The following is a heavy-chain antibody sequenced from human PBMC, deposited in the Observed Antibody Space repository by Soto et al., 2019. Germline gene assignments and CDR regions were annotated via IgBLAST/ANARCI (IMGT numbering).Heavy chain of an antibody. CDR3: ARRYRVVVVRMDPVDDAFDI. D-gene: IGHD3-22*01. J-gene: IGHJ3*02. Sequence: PSETLSLTCTVSGGSISSSSYYWGWIRQPPGKGLEWIGSIYYSGSTYYNPSLKSRVTISVDTSKNQFSLKLSSVTAADTAVYYCARRYRVVVVRMDPVDDAFDIWGQGTMVTVSS. CDR1: GGSISSSSYY. V-gene: IGHV4-39*01. CDR2: IYYSGST.